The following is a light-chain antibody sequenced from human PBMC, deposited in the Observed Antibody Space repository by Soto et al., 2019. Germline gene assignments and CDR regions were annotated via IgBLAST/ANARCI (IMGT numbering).Light chain of an antibody. CDR3: QQRSNWPIT. V-gene: IGKV3-11*01. J-gene: IGKJ3*01. CDR1: QSVSSY. Sequence: EIVLTQSPATLSLSPGERATLSCRASQSVSSYLAWYQQKPGQAPRLLIYDASNRATGIPARFSRSGSGTAFTLTISSLEPEDFAVYYCQQRSNWPITFGPGTKVDIK. CDR2: DAS.